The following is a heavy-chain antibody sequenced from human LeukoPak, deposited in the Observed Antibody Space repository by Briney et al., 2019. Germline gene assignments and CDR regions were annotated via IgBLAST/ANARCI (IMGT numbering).Heavy chain of an antibody. Sequence: PSQTLSLTCTVSGDSISSGSYYWSWIRQPAGKGLEWIGRIYTSGSTKYNPSPTSRGTISVDVSKNQFSLKLSSVTAADTAVYYCARCALRVRLGRSSGGSPMGGFDPWGQGTLVTVSS. CDR2: IYTSGST. CDR1: GDSISSGSYY. CDR3: ARCALRVRLGRSSGGSPMGGFDP. D-gene: IGHD2-15*01. J-gene: IGHJ5*02. V-gene: IGHV4-61*02.